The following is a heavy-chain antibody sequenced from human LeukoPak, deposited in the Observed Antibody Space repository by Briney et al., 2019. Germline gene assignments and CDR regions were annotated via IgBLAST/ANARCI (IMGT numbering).Heavy chain of an antibody. CDR3: ASSLEYYYYYMDV. V-gene: IGHV3-21*01. CDR2: IDSSGGYM. J-gene: IGHJ6*03. Sequence: PGRSLRLSCEASGFTFNTYSMNWARQAPGKGLEWVSSIDSSGGYMFYADSVKGRFTISRDNAKNTLYLQMNSLRAEDTAVYYCASSLEYYYYYMDVWGKGTTVTISS. CDR1: GFTFNTYS.